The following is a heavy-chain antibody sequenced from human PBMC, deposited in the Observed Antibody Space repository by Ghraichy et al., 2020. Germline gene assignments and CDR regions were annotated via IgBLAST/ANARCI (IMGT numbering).Heavy chain of an antibody. D-gene: IGHD6-13*01. CDR2: IHPDGSDT. J-gene: IGHJ4*02. CDR1: GFTLSSHW. CDR3: VRDRTVAGTGPHFDY. Sequence: CAVSGFTLSSHWMHWVRQAPGKGLVWVSRIHPDGSDTTYADSVKGRFTISRDNAENMVYLQMNSLRAEDAAVYYCVRDRTVAGTGPHFDYWGQGTLVTVSS. V-gene: IGHV3-74*01.